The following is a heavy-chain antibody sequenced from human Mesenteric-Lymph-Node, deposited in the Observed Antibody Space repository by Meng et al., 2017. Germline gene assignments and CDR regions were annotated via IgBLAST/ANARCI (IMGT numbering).Heavy chain of an antibody. D-gene: IGHD3-10*01. Sequence: QVQLQGSGPGLVKPSGTLSLTCAVSVDSISGTKWWSWVRRPPGKGLDWIGQIDNRGSASYNPSLKSRVTMSVDKSKNQMSLELTSVTAADTAVYHCLRGSGGSVWGQGTLVTVSS. CDR1: VDSISGTKW. CDR3: LRGSGGSV. CDR2: IDNRGSA. V-gene: IGHV4-4*02. J-gene: IGHJ1*01.